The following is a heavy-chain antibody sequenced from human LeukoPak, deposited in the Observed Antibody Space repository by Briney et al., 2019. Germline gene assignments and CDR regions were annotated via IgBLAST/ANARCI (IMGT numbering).Heavy chain of an antibody. J-gene: IGHJ4*02. CDR2: FDPVDGET. CDR1: GYTLTELS. V-gene: IGHV1-24*01. Sequence: ASVKVSCKVSGYTLTELSMHWVRQAPGKGLEWMGGFDPVDGETIYAQKFQGRVTMTEDTSTDTAYMELSSLRSEDTAVYYCATDRGSYYFIDYWGQGTLVTVSS. CDR3: ATDRGSYYFIDY. D-gene: IGHD1-26*01.